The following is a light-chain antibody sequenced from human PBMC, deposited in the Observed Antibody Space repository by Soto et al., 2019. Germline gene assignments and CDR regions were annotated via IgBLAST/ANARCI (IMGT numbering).Light chain of an antibody. CDR2: GAS. CDR1: QSVSSN. CDR3: QQYNNWMWT. Sequence: ERVMTQSPASLSVSPGERATLSCRASQSVSSNLAWYQQKPGQAPRLLIHGASARATGIPDRFSGSGSGTEFTLTISSLQSEDVAVYYCQQYNNWMWTFGQGTKVDIK. J-gene: IGKJ1*01. V-gene: IGKV3-15*01.